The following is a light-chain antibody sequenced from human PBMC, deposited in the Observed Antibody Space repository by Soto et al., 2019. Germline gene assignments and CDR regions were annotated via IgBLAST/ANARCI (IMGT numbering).Light chain of an antibody. Sequence: EIVCMPSQGTLSVSAGKGGILSCRASQSISSSYLAWYQQRPGQAPRILIYGASSRATGIPDRFSGSGSGTECTLTLSRLEPEDFSVYYCQQYGSSSWTFGQGTKVDIK. CDR1: QSISSSY. CDR3: QQYGSSSWT. J-gene: IGKJ1*01. V-gene: IGKV3-20*01. CDR2: GAS.